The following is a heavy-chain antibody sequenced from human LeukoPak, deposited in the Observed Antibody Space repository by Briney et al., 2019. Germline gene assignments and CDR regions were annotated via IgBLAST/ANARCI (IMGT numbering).Heavy chain of an antibody. Sequence: SVKVSCKASGGTFSSYAISWVRQAPGQGLEWMGGIIPIFGTANYAQKFQGRVTITADESTSTAYMELSSLRSEDTAVYYCARCSTSPASWVVYAFDIWGQGTMVTVSS. CDR3: ARCSTSPASWVVYAFDI. J-gene: IGHJ3*02. CDR2: IIPIFGTA. CDR1: GGTFSSYA. V-gene: IGHV1-69*13. D-gene: IGHD2-2*01.